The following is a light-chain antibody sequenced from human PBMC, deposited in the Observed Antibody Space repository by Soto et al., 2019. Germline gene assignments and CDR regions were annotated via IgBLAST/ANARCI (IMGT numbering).Light chain of an antibody. CDR3: QHYHSSPPGFT. V-gene: IGKV3-20*01. CDR2: GAS. Sequence: EIVLTQSPGTLSLFPGDRATLSCRASQSVSSTYFAWYRQKPGQPPRLLIYGASNRATGVPDRFSGSGSGPDFTHTISRLEPEDLAFYYCQHYHSSPPGFTFGPGTTVEFK. CDR1: QSVSSTY. J-gene: IGKJ3*01.